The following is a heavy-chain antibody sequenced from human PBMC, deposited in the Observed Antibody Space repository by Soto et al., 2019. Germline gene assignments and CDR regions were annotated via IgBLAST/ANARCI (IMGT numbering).Heavy chain of an antibody. D-gene: IGHD5-12*01. CDR1: GFTFSSYW. V-gene: IGHV3-7*03. CDR3: ARDQPQDIVDTITYDY. J-gene: IGHJ4*02. Sequence: PGGSLRLSCAASGFTFSSYWMSWVRQAPGKGLEWVANIKQDGSEKYYVDSVKGRFTISRDNAKNSLYLQMNSLRAEDTAVYYCARDQPQDIVDTITYDYWGQGTLLTV. CDR2: IKQDGSEK.